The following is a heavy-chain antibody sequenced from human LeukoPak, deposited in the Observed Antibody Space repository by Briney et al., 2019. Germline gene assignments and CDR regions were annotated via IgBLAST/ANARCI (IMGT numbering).Heavy chain of an antibody. Sequence: PGRSLRLSCAASGFTFDDYAMHWVRQAPGKGLEWVSGISWNSGSIGYADSVKGRFTISRDNAKNSLYLQMNSLRAEDTALYYCAKDIFGSNPAWGQGTLVTVSS. CDR2: ISWNSGSI. D-gene: IGHD6-13*01. V-gene: IGHV3-9*01. J-gene: IGHJ5*02. CDR3: AKDIFGSNPA. CDR1: GFTFDDYA.